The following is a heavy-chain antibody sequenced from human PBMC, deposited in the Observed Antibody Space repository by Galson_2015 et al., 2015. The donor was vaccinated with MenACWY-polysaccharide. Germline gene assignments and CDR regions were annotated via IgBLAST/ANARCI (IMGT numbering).Heavy chain of an antibody. D-gene: IGHD2-15*01. Sequence: SLRLSCAASGFSFSTYWMHWVRHAPGEGLVWVSRINADGSATGYADSVRGRFTISRDNAKNTLYLEMNSLRAEDTAVYYCTKAGAKYCSGSSCHFNWFDPWGQGTLVTVSS. CDR2: INADGSAT. J-gene: IGHJ5*02. V-gene: IGHV3-74*01. CDR1: GFSFSTYW. CDR3: TKAGAKYCSGSSCHFNWFDP.